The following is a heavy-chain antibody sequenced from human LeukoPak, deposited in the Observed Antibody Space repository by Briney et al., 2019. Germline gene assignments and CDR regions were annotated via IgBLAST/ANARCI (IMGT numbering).Heavy chain of an antibody. CDR1: GYTFTGYY. V-gene: IGHV1-2*06. Sequence: GASVKVSCKASGYTFTGYYMHWVRQAPGQGLEWMGRINPNSGGTNYAQKFQGRVTMTRDTSISTAYMELSRLRSDDTAVYYCARVRYYCSSTSCYPIWGQGTLVTVSS. CDR3: ARVRYYCSSTSCYPI. D-gene: IGHD2-2*01. CDR2: INPNSGGT. J-gene: IGHJ4*02.